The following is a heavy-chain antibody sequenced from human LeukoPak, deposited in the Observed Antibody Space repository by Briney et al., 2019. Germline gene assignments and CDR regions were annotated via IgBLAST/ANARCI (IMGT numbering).Heavy chain of an antibody. CDR2: INYSGSN. V-gene: IGHV4-39*01. CDR3: ARGYYGSGSYSFYFDY. CDR1: GGSISSSSYY. D-gene: IGHD3-10*01. Sequence: SETLSLTCTASGGSISSSSYYWGWMGPPQGKGLEWTRSINYSGSNRYNPSLKSRVDISVDTSKNQFSLRLSSVTAADTAVYYCARGYYGSGSYSFYFDYWGQGTLVTVSS. J-gene: IGHJ4*02.